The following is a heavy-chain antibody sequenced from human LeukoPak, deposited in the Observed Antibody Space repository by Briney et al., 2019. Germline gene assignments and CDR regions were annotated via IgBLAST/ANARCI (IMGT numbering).Heavy chain of an antibody. Sequence: PGGSLRLSCAASGFTFSSYSMNWDRQAPGKGLEWVSSISSSSSYIYYADSVKGRFTISRDNAKNSLYLQMNSLRAEDTAVYYCARGGPASQYNWFDPWGQGTLVTVSS. J-gene: IGHJ5*02. D-gene: IGHD2-15*01. CDR3: ARGGPASQYNWFDP. CDR1: GFTFSSYS. V-gene: IGHV3-21*01. CDR2: ISSSSSYI.